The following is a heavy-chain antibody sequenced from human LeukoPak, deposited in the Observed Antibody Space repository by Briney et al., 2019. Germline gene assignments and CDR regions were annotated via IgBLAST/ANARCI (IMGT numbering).Heavy chain of an antibody. V-gene: IGHV1-69*01. D-gene: IGHD6-19*01. CDR3: ARGTPPIAVAFDNWFDP. CDR2: IIPIFGTA. J-gene: IGHJ5*02. Sequence: SVNVSCKASGGTFSSYAISWVRQAPGQGLEWMGGIIPIFGTANYAQKFQGRVTITADESTSTAYMELSSLRSEDTAVYYCARGTPPIAVAFDNWFDPWGQGTLVTVSS. CDR1: GGTFSSYA.